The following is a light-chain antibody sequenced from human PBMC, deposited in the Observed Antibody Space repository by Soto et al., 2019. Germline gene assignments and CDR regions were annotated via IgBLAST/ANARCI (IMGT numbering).Light chain of an antibody. J-gene: IGKJ1*01. CDR1: QGISTY. Sequence: DIQMTPSPSSLSASVVYRVTITCRASQGISTYLNWYQQKPGKAPKLLIYAASSLQSGVPSRFSGSGSETDFTLTISSLQPEDFATYSCQQSYSTTWTCGQGTTGDIK. V-gene: IGKV1-39*01. CDR3: QQSYSTTWT. CDR2: AAS.